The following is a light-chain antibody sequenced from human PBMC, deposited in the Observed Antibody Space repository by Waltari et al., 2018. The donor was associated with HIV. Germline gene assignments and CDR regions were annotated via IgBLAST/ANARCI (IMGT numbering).Light chain of an antibody. Sequence: EIVMTQSPVTLSVSPGERATLSFRANQSISGNLAWYQQKPGQAPRLLIYGASTRATGIPARFSGSGSGTEFTLTISSLQSEDFAVYYCQQYNNWPRTFGQGTKLEIK. CDR1: QSISGN. CDR2: GAS. V-gene: IGKV3-15*01. J-gene: IGKJ2*01. CDR3: QQYNNWPRT.